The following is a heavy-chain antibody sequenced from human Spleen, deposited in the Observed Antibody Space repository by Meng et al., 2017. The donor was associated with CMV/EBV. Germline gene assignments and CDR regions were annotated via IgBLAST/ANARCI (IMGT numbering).Heavy chain of an antibody. Sequence: GGSLRLSCEASGFTFNFYWMSWVRQAPGKGLEWVANIKQDGSEKSYVDSVKGRFSISRDNAKNSVYLQMNSLRAEDTAVYYCARDWDTGIWGQGTLVTVSS. CDR2: IKQDGSEK. V-gene: IGHV3-7*01. CDR1: GFTFNFYW. D-gene: IGHD1-14*01. CDR3: ARDWDTGI. J-gene: IGHJ4*02.